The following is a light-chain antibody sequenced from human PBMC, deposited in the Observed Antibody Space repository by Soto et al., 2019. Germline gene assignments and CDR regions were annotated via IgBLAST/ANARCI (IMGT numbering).Light chain of an antibody. CDR3: SSYTSSNTPHYV. CDR2: GVS. J-gene: IGLJ1*01. V-gene: IGLV2-14*01. CDR1: SSDVGGYNY. Sequence: SVLTQPASVSGSPGQSITISCTGTSSDVGGYNYVSWYQQHPGKAPKLMLYGVSNRPSGVSDRFSGSKSGNTASLTISGLQAEDEADYYCSSYTSSNTPHYVFGTGTKVTVL.